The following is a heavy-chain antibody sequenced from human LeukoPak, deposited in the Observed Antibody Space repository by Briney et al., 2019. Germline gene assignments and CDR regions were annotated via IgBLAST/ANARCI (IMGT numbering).Heavy chain of an antibody. CDR3: ARGHYDILTPPGYFDY. CDR2: IWYDGSNK. D-gene: IGHD3-9*01. Sequence: GGSLRLSCAASGFTFSSYGMHWVRQAPGKGLEWVAVIWYDGSNKYYADSVKGRFTISRDNSKNTLYLQMNSLRAEDTAVCYCARGHYDILTPPGYFDYWGQGTLVTVSS. J-gene: IGHJ4*02. V-gene: IGHV3-33*01. CDR1: GFTFSSYG.